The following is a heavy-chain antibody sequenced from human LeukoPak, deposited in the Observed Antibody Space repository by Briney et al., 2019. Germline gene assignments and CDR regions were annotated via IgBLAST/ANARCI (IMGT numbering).Heavy chain of an antibody. V-gene: IGHV3-43D*03. Sequence: GGSLRLSCAASGFTFKDYAMHWVRQAPGKGLEWVALISWDSGNSYYADSVKGRFTIARDNSKNSLSLQMNSLRPEDTALYYCAKGPGAAVAKRYIQHWGQGTLVTVSS. CDR1: GFTFKDYA. D-gene: IGHD6-19*01. CDR2: ISWDSGNS. J-gene: IGHJ1*01. CDR3: AKGPGAAVAKRYIQH.